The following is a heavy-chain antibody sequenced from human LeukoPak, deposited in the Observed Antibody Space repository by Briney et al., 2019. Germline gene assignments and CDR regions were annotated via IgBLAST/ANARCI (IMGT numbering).Heavy chain of an antibody. J-gene: IGHJ4*02. CDR1: GGSFSGYY. V-gene: IGHV4-34*01. Sequence: PSETLSLTCAVYGGSFSGYYWSWIRQPPGKGLEWIGEINHSGSTNYNPSLKSRVTISVDTSKNQFSLKLSSVTAADTAVYYCARGGFDSSSWYDYWGQGNLVTVSS. CDR3: ARGGFDSSSWYDY. D-gene: IGHD6-13*01. CDR2: INHSGST.